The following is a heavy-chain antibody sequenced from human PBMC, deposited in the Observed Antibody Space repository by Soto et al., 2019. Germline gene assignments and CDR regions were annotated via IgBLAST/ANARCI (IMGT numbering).Heavy chain of an antibody. J-gene: IGHJ4*02. D-gene: IGHD6-19*01. CDR2: IWHDGNNK. Sequence: GGSLRLSCAASGFTFSTYGMHWVRQAPGKGLEWVAVIWHDGNNKYYGDSVKGRFTISRDNSKNTLYLQMDSLRVEDTAVYYCAKDPRSGWDYWGQGTLVTVSS. V-gene: IGHV3-30*02. CDR1: GFTFSTYG. CDR3: AKDPRSGWDY.